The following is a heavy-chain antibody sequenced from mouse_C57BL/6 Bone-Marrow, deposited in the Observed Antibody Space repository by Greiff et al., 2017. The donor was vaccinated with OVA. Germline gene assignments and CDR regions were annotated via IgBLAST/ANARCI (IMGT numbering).Heavy chain of an antibody. J-gene: IGHJ1*03. D-gene: IGHD1-1*01. CDR1: GFNIKDDY. Sequence: EVQLQESGAELVRPGASVTLSCTASGFNIKDDYMHWVKQRPEQGLEWIGWIDPENGDTEYASQFPGKATITADTSSTTAYLQLSSLTSEDTAVYYCTITTVVARYFDGWGTGTTVTVSS. CDR2: IDPENGDT. CDR3: TITTVVARYFDG. V-gene: IGHV14-4*01.